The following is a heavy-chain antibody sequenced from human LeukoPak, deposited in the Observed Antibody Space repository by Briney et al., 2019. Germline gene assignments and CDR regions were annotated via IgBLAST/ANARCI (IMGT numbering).Heavy chain of an antibody. Sequence: GGSLRLSCAASGFTFSSYGMHWVRQAPGKGLEWVAVISNDGSNKYYADSVKDRFTISRDNSKNTLYLQMNSLRAEDTAVYYCAKDRGSGYLDYWGQGTLVTVSS. D-gene: IGHD6-19*01. J-gene: IGHJ4*02. CDR2: ISNDGSNK. V-gene: IGHV3-30*18. CDR1: GFTFSSYG. CDR3: AKDRGSGYLDY.